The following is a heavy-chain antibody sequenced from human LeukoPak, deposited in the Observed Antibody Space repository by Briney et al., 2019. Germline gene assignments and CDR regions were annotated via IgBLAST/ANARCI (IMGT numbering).Heavy chain of an antibody. V-gene: IGHV2-70*11. CDR3: ARIGYSSSSSYYYYMDV. Sequence: RESGPALVKPTQTLTLTCTFSGFSLSTSGMCVSWIRQPPGRALEWLARIDWDDDKYYSTSLKTRLTISKDTSKNQVVLTMTNMDPVDTATYYCARIGYSSSSSYYYYMDVWGKGTTVTVS. CDR1: GFSLSTSGMC. CDR2: IDWDDDK. D-gene: IGHD6-6*01. J-gene: IGHJ6*03.